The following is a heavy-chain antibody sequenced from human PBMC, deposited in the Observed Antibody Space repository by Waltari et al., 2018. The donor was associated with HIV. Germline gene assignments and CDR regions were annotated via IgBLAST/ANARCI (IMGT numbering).Heavy chain of an antibody. J-gene: IGHJ2*01. CDR3: ARSKYSSSSGFDL. CDR1: GFTFSSYS. D-gene: IGHD6-6*01. Sequence: EVQLVESGGGLVQPGGSLRLSCAASGFTFSSYSMNWVRQAPEKGLEWGSYISSSSSTIDSADSVKGRFTISRDNAKNSLYLQMNSLRAEDTAVYYCARSKYSSSSGFDLWGRGTLVTVSS. V-gene: IGHV3-48*01. CDR2: ISSSSSTI.